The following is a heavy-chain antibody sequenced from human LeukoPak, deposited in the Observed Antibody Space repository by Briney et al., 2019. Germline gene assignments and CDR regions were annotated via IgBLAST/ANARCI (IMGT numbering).Heavy chain of an antibody. CDR3: VRGNPMDV. Sequence: PGGSLRLSCVASGFTFTDYWMLWVRQAPGKGLEWVASIKQDGSERAYVDSVKGRFTISRNNAENSVDLQMNSLRDEDTAVYYCVRGNPMDVWGQGTTVTVS. CDR2: IKQDGSER. J-gene: IGHJ6*02. CDR1: GFTFTDYW. V-gene: IGHV3-7*01.